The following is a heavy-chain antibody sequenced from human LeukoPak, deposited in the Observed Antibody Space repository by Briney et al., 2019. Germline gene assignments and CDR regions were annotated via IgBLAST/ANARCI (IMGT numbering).Heavy chain of an antibody. D-gene: IGHD2-2*01. V-gene: IGHV1-69*13. CDR3: ARIEDIVVVPAAHPSLPYYYYYMDV. Sequence: ASVKVSCKASGGTFSGYAISWVRQAPGQGLEWMGGIIPIFGTANYAQKFQGRVTITADESSSTAYMELSRLRSEDTAVYYCARIEDIVVVPAAHPSLPYYYYYMDVWGKGTTVTVSS. J-gene: IGHJ6*03. CDR2: IIPIFGTA. CDR1: GGTFSGYA.